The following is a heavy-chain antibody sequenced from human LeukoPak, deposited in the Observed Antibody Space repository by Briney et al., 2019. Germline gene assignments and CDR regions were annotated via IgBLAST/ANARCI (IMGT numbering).Heavy chain of an antibody. D-gene: IGHD3-10*01. J-gene: IGHJ5*02. Sequence: GGSLRLSCAASGFTFSDYYMSWIRQAPGKGLEWVSYISSSGSTIYYADSVKGRFTISRDNAKNSLYLQMNSLRAEDTALYYCAREEYYGSGSYYNRDWFDPWGQGTLVTVSS. V-gene: IGHV3-11*01. CDR1: GFTFSDYY. CDR2: ISSSGSTI. CDR3: AREEYYGSGSYYNRDWFDP.